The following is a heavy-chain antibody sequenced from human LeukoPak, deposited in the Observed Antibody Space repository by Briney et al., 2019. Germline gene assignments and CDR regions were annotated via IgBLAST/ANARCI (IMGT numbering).Heavy chain of an antibody. V-gene: IGHV1-18*01. J-gene: IGHJ4*02. CDR1: GYTFTSYG. D-gene: IGHD5-18*01. CDR3: ARIQLWSRPDGY. Sequence: ASVKVSCKASGYTFTSYGSSWVRQPPGQGLEGMGWISAYNGNTNYAQKLQGRVTMTTGTSTSTAYMELRSLRSDDTAVYYCARIQLWSRPDGYWGQGTLVTVSS. CDR2: ISAYNGNT.